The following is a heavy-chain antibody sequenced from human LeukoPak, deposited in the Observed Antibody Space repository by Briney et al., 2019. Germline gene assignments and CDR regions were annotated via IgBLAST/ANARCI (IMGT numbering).Heavy chain of an antibody. J-gene: IGHJ4*02. CDR3: ATRKLGNDY. CDR1: GGSVSDYY. D-gene: IGHD7-27*01. Sequence: SETLSLACTVSGGSVSDYYWSWIRQSPGKGLEWIGYLYYTGSTSYNPSLKSRVTISADTSKNQFSLKLNSVTAADTAVYYCATRKLGNDYWGQGTLVTVSS. CDR2: LYYTGST. V-gene: IGHV4-59*02.